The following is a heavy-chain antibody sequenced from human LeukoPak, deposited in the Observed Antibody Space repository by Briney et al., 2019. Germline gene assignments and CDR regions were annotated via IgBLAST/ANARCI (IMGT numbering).Heavy chain of an antibody. D-gene: IGHD1-26*01. CDR3: VRDRVGPDY. V-gene: IGHV3-74*03. Sequence: QPGGSLRLSCAASGFTFSRYWMHWVRQAPGKGLMWVSRISPDGSTTLYADSVRGRFAISRDNAKNILYLQMNSLRVEDTAVYYCVRDRVGPDYWGQGTLVTVSS. CDR1: GFTFSRYW. J-gene: IGHJ4*02. CDR2: ISPDGSTT.